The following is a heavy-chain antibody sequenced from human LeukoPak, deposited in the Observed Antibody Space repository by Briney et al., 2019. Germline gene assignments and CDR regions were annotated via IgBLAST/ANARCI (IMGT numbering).Heavy chain of an antibody. D-gene: IGHD2-21*02. Sequence: ASVTVSCKASGYTFTSYDINWVRQATGQGLEWMGWMNPNSGNTGYAQKFQGRATMTRTTSISTAYMELSSMRSEDTAVYYCARGRGGDSLWWVYWGQGTLVTVSS. J-gene: IGHJ4*02. V-gene: IGHV1-8*01. CDR3: ARGRGGDSLWWVY. CDR2: MNPNSGNT. CDR1: GYTFTSYD.